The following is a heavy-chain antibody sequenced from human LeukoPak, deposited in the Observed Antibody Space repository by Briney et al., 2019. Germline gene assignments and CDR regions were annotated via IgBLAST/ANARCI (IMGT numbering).Heavy chain of an antibody. J-gene: IGHJ4*02. CDR1: GGSFSGYY. Sequence: ASETLSLTCAVYGGSFSGYYWSWIRQPPGKGLEWIGEINHSGSTNYNPSLKSRVTISVDTSKNQFSLKLSSVTAADTAVYYCARGIGGYSYGIDYWGQGTLVTVSS. CDR2: INHSGST. V-gene: IGHV4-34*01. D-gene: IGHD5-18*01. CDR3: ARGIGGYSYGIDY.